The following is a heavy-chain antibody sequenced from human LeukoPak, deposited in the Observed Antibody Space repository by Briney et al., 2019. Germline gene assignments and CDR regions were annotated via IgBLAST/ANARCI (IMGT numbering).Heavy chain of an antibody. J-gene: IGHJ4*02. V-gene: IGHV3-7*01. D-gene: IGHD3-22*01. CDR3: ARDLWTYYDSSGGPLY. CDR2: IKQDGSEK. Sequence: PGGSLRLSCAASGFTFSSYWMSWVRQAPGKGLEWVANIKQDGSEKYYVDSVKGRFTISRDNAKNSLYLQMNSLRAEDTAVYYCARDLWTYYDSSGGPLYWGQGTLVTVSS. CDR1: GFTFSSYW.